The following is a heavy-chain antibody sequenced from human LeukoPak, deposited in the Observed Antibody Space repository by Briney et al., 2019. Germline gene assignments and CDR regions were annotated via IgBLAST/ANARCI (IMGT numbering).Heavy chain of an antibody. CDR3: VGGTYYGGDY. CDR2: IYTSGST. V-gene: IGHV4-4*07. CDR1: GGSIRSYH. J-gene: IGHJ4*02. D-gene: IGHD1-26*01. Sequence: SETLSLTCTVSGGSIRSYHWNWIRQPAGKGLEYIGRIYTSGSTNYNPSLKSRVTMSVDTSKNQSSLKLSSVTAADTAVYYCVGGTYYGGDYWGQGTLVTVSS.